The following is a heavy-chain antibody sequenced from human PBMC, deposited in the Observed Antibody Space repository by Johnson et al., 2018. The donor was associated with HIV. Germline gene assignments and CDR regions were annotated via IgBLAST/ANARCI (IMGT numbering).Heavy chain of an antibody. Sequence: VQLVESGGGLVKPGGSLRLSCVASGFTFTNYWMSWVRQAPGKGLEWVSVICTSGDTYYAASVRGRFTISRDNSKNALYLQMNSLRAEDSAVYYCAKTLSPYYYDSSGYYQPFDAFDIWGQGTMVTVSS. CDR2: ICTSGDT. J-gene: IGHJ3*02. CDR1: GFTFTNYW. V-gene: IGHV3-66*02. D-gene: IGHD3-22*01. CDR3: AKTLSPYYYDSSGYYQPFDAFDI.